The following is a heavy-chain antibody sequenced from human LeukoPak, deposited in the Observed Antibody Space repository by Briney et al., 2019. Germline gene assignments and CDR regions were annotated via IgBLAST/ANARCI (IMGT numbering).Heavy chain of an antibody. J-gene: IGHJ4*02. Sequence: SETLSLTCTVSGGSISSSSYYWGWLRQPPGKGLEWIGSIYYSGSTYYNPSLKSRVTISVDTSKNQFSLKLSSVTAADTAVYYCAGRAWFGDRYFDYWGQGTLVTVSS. CDR2: IYYSGST. V-gene: IGHV4-39*07. CDR3: AGRAWFGDRYFDY. D-gene: IGHD3-10*01. CDR1: GGSISSSSYY.